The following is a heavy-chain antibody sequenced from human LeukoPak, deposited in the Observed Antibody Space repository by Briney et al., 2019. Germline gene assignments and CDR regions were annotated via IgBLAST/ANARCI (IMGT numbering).Heavy chain of an antibody. D-gene: IGHD3-9*01. CDR2: INSDGSRT. CDR1: GFTFSSYW. V-gene: IGHV3-74*01. CDR3: VRGADTGYSSDS. J-gene: IGHJ4*02. Sequence: GGSLRLSCAASGFTFSSYWMHWVRQAPGKGLVWVSRINSDGSRTTYADSVKGRFSISRDNAENTLYLQMNSLRVEDTAVYYCVRGADTGYSSDSWGQGTLVTVSS.